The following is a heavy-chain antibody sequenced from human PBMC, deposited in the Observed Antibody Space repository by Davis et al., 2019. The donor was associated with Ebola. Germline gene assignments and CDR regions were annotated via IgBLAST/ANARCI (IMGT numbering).Heavy chain of an antibody. CDR3: ARGAITFGGVIVISSWYFDY. CDR2: IYYSGST. V-gene: IGHV4-31*03. Sequence: MPSETLSLTCTVSGGSISSGGYYWSWIRQHPGKGLEWIGYIYYSGSTYYNPSLKSRVTISVDTSKNQFSLKLSSVTAADTAVYYCARGAITFGGVIVISSWYFDYWGQGTLVTVSS. J-gene: IGHJ4*02. D-gene: IGHD3-16*02. CDR1: GGSISSGGYY.